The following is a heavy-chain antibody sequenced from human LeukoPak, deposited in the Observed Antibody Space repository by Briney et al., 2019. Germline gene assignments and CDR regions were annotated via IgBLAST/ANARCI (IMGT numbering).Heavy chain of an antibody. D-gene: IGHD6-13*01. CDR3: ASSIDGYSSSWYSIDY. J-gene: IGHJ4*02. V-gene: IGHV3-66*01. Sequence: LPGGSLRLSCAASGFTVSSNYMSWVRQAPGKGLEWVSVIYSGGSTYYADSVKGRFTISGDNSKNTLYLQMNSLRAEDTAVYYCASSIDGYSSSWYSIDYWVQGTLVTVSS. CDR1: GFTVSSNY. CDR2: IYSGGST.